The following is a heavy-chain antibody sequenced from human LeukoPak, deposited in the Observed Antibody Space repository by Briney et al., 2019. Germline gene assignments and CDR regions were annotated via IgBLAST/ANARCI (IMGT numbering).Heavy chain of an antibody. Sequence: GGSLRLSCAASGFTFDDYAMHWVRQAPGKGLEWVSAISWNSGNRDYADSVKGRFTISRDNAKNSLYLQMNSLSAEDMALYYCAREKDWNFDYWGQGTLVTVSS. CDR2: ISWNSGNR. D-gene: IGHD3/OR15-3a*01. CDR1: GFTFDDYA. V-gene: IGHV3-9*03. J-gene: IGHJ4*02. CDR3: AREKDWNFDY.